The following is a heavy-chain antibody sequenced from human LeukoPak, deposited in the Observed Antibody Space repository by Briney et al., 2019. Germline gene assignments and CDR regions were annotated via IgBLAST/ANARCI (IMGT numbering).Heavy chain of an antibody. D-gene: IGHD2-21*02. V-gene: IGHV4-39*07. J-gene: IGHJ4*02. CDR1: GGSISSSGYY. CDR3: ARATIRRDCGGDCYVHYFDY. CDR2: IYHSGST. Sequence: TSETLSLTCTVSGGSISSSGYYWGWIRQPPGKGLEGIGSIYHSGSTYYNPSLKSRVTISVDTSKNQFSLKLSSVTAADTAVYYCARATIRRDCGGDCYVHYFDYWGQGTLVTVSS.